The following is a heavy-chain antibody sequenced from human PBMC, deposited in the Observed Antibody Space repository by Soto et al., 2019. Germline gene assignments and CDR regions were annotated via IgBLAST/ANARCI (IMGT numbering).Heavy chain of an antibody. CDR1: GFTFSSYG. D-gene: IGHD3-10*01. CDR2: IWYDGSNK. CDR3: ARDLWYYGSGSYQDY. V-gene: IGHV3-33*01. Sequence: QVQLVESGGGVVQPGRSLRLSCAASGFTFSSYGMHWVRQAPGKGLEWVAVIWYDGSNKYYADSVKGRFTISRDNSKNTLYLQMNSLRAEDTAVYYCARDLWYYGSGSYQDYWGQGTLVTVSS. J-gene: IGHJ4*02.